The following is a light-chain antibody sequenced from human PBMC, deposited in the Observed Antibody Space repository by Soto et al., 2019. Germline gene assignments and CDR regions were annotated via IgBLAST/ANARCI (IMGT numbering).Light chain of an antibody. V-gene: IGKV3-20*01. CDR3: QQYGSSLPWT. CDR2: GAS. Sequence: DIVLTLSPGTLSLSPGERATLSYMASQSVSSSYLAWYQQKPGQAPRLLIYGASSRATGIPDRFSGSGSGTDFTLTISRLEPEDFAVYYCQQYGSSLPWTFGQGTKVDIK. CDR1: QSVSSSY. J-gene: IGKJ1*01.